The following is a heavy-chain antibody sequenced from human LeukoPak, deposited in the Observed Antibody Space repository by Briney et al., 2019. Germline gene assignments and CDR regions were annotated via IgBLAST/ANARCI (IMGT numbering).Heavy chain of an antibody. CDR2: IYYSGST. V-gene: IGHV4-59*08. CDR3: ARTDYYVSGSYYNYFDY. CDR1: GGSVSSYY. D-gene: IGHD3-10*01. J-gene: IGHJ4*02. Sequence: SETLSLTCTVSGGSVSSYYWSWIRQPPGKGLEWIGYIYYSGSTNYNPSLKSRVTISVDKSKNQFSLKLNSLTAADAAVYYCARTDYYVSGSYYNYFDYWGQGTLVTVSS.